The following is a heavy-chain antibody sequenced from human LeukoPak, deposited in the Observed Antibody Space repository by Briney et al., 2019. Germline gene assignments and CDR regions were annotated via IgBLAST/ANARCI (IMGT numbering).Heavy chain of an antibody. CDR2: IIPIFGTA. D-gene: IGHD3-9*01. J-gene: IGHJ4*02. Sequence: SVKVSCKASGGTFSSYAISWVRQAPGQGLEWMGGIIPIFGTANYAQKFQGRVTITADKSTSTAYMGLSSLRSEDTAVYYYAVLRYFDWPRPHFDYWGQGTLVTVSS. V-gene: IGHV1-69*06. CDR3: AVLRYFDWPRPHFDY. CDR1: GGTFSSYA.